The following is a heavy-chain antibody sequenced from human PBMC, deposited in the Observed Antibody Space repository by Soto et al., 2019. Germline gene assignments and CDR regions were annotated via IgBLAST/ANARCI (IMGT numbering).Heavy chain of an antibody. CDR1: SYSFRGDD. CDR2: ITHSGST. Sequence: SGTLSLTCGFNSYSFRGDDWGWIRQPPGKGLEWIGEITHSGSTNYNPSLKSRVTISVDKYKNQFSLKLSSVTAADTAVHYCARGWKYYYGMDVWGQGTTVT. D-gene: IGHD1-1*01. V-gene: IGHV4-34*01. J-gene: IGHJ6*02. CDR3: ARGWKYYYGMDV.